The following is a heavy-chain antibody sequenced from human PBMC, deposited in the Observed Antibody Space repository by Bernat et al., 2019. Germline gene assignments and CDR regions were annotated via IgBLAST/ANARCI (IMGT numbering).Heavy chain of an antibody. CDR2: ISSSGSTI. CDR3: AREPNYMDD. J-gene: IGHJ6*03. V-gene: IGHV3-48*03. CDR1: GFTFSSYE. Sequence: EVQLVESGGGLVQPGGSLRLSCAASGFTFSSYEMNWVRQAPGKGLEWVSYISSSGSTIYYADSVKGRFTIYRDNAKNSLYLQMNSPRAEDTAVYYCAREPNYMDDWGKGTTVTVSS.